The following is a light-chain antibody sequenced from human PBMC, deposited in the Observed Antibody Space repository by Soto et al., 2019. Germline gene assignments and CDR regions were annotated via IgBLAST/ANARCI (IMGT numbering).Light chain of an antibody. CDR1: QTINNF. Sequence: EIVLAQSPATLSLARGERATLSCRASQTINNFLAWYQQKPGQAPRLLIYDASTRAPGIPGRFSGSGSGTDFTLTITSLEPDEFAVYHCQQRSTGTFGGGTKV. CDR3: QQRSTGT. CDR2: DAS. V-gene: IGKV3-11*01. J-gene: IGKJ4*01.